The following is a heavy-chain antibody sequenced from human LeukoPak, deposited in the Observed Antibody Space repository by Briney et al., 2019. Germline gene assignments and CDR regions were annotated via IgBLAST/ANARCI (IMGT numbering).Heavy chain of an antibody. V-gene: IGHV4-34*01. CDR1: GGSFSGYY. CDR3: ARGRAYCSSTSCRSLDY. D-gene: IGHD2-2*01. Sequence: SETLSLTCAVYGGSFSGYYWSWIRQPPGKGLEWIGEINHSGSTNYNPSLKSRVTISVDTSKNQFSLKLSSVTPADTAVYYCARGRAYCSSTSCRSLDYWGQGTLVTVSS. J-gene: IGHJ4*02. CDR2: INHSGST.